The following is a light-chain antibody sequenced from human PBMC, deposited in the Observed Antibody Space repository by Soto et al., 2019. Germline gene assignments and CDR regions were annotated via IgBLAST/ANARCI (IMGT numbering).Light chain of an antibody. CDR1: SSDIGGSKY. V-gene: IGLV2-14*01. Sequence: QSALTQPASVSGSPGQSITISCAGTSSDIGGSKYVSWYQHHPGKAPKFMIYEVTNRPTGVSNRFSGSKSGSTASLTISGLQAEDEADYYCSSYTSSSTLVFGGGTQLTVL. CDR2: EVT. CDR3: SSYTSSSTLV. J-gene: IGLJ2*01.